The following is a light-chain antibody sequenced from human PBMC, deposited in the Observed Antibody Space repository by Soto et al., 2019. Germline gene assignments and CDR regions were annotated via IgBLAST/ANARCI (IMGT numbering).Light chain of an antibody. CDR1: QSISSH. Sequence: ETVLTHSPATLSVSPGEKATLSCRASQSISSHLAWYQQKPGQAPRPLTYGASTRATGIPARFSGSGSGTEFTLTISSLQSEDFAVYYCQHYNNWPLTFGQGTKVEIK. V-gene: IGKV3-15*01. J-gene: IGKJ1*01. CDR3: QHYNNWPLT. CDR2: GAS.